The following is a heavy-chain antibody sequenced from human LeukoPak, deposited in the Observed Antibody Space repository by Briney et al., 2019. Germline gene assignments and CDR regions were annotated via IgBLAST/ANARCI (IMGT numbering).Heavy chain of an antibody. CDR3: ARDNYDFWTRPYYFDY. Sequence: GGSLRLSCAASGFTFSSYGMHWVRQAPGKGLEWVAFIRYDGSNKYYADSVKGRFTISRDNAKNSLYLQMNSLRAEDAAVYYCARDNYDFWTRPYYFDYWGQGTLVTVSS. CDR1: GFTFSSYG. CDR2: IRYDGSNK. V-gene: IGHV3-30*02. J-gene: IGHJ4*02. D-gene: IGHD3-3*01.